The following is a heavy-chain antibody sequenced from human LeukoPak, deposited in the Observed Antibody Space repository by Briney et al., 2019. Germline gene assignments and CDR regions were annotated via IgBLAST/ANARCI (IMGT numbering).Heavy chain of an antibody. CDR2: IRYDGSNK. Sequence: GGSLRHSCAASGFTFSSYGMHWVRQAPGKGLEWVAFIRYDGSNKYYADSVKGRFTISRDNSKNTLYLQMNSLRVDDTAVYYCAKAGSGSYPTFLDYWGQGTPVTVSS. CDR3: AKAGSGSYPTFLDY. CDR1: GFTFSSYG. J-gene: IGHJ4*02. D-gene: IGHD1-26*01. V-gene: IGHV3-30*02.